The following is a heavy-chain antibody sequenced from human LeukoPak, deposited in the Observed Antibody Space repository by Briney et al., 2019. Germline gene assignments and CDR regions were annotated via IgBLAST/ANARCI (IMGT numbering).Heavy chain of an antibody. CDR1: GFTSSDSY. Sequence: PGGSLSLSCAASGFTSSDSYIHWVRQASGKGLEWIGLMEKELNGYATAYAASVRGRFTISRDDSHNTAYLQMDSLKTEDTALYYCTRDSGNYYWLDAWGQGTLVTVSS. CDR2: MEKELNGYAT. V-gene: IGHV3-73*01. J-gene: IGHJ5*02. CDR3: TRDSGNYYWLDA. D-gene: IGHD1-26*01.